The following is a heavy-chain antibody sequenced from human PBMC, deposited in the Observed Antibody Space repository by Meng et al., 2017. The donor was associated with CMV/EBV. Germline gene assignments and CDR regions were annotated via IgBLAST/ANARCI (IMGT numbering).Heavy chain of an antibody. J-gene: IGHJ2*01. CDR3: ARYGSGPPAKRQNWYFDL. CDR1: VSGDY. Sequence: VSGDYRRWTSKPAGKGLERKGERNDRGSTNNNQSLKRRVTIAVDTSKSQYSQKLSSVNATDTAVYDCARYGSGPPAKRQNWYFDLWGRGTLVTVSS. V-gene: IGHV4-34*01. CDR2: RNDRGST. D-gene: IGHD3-10*01.